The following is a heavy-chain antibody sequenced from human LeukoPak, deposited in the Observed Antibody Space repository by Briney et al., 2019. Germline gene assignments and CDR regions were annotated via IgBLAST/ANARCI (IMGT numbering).Heavy chain of an antibody. CDR1: GGSISSGNYY. J-gene: IGHJ6*03. CDR3: ARECPDLPTIFGVVRGYYMDV. V-gene: IGHV4-61*02. Sequence: SETLSLTCTVSGGSISSGNYYWSWIRQPAGKGLEWIGRIYTSGSTNYNPSLKSRVTISVDTSKNQFSLRLSSVTAADTAVYYCARECPDLPTIFGVVRGYYMDVWGKGTPVTVSS. CDR2: IYTSGST. D-gene: IGHD3-3*01.